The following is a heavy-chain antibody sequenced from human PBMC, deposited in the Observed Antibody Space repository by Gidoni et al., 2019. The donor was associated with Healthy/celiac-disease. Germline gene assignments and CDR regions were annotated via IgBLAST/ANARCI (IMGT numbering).Heavy chain of an antibody. CDR2: IIPIFGTA. D-gene: IGHD6-19*01. CDR3: ARMIAVAGTAYYYYYYMDV. Sequence: QVQLVQSGAEVKKPGSSVKVSCKASGGTFSSYAISWVRQAPGPGLEWMGGIIPIFGTANYAQKFQGRVTITADKSTSTAYMELSSLRSEDTAVYYCARMIAVAGTAYYYYYYMDVWGKGTTVTVSS. CDR1: GGTFSSYA. V-gene: IGHV1-69*06. J-gene: IGHJ6*03.